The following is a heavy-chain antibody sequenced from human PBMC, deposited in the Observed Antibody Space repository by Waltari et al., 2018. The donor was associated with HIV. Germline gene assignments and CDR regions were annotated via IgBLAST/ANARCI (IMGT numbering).Heavy chain of an antibody. V-gene: IGHV3-48*03. D-gene: IGHD6-19*01. Sequence: EVQLVESGGGLVQPGGSLRLSCAAFGFTFSNHEMNWVRQAPGKGLELVSYISSSGNTIHYADSVKGRFTISRDNAKNSLYLQMNSLRAEDTAVYYCARDLGGSGWYDYYYGMDVWGQGTTVTVSS. CDR1: GFTFSNHE. CDR2: ISSSGNTI. CDR3: ARDLGGSGWYDYYYGMDV. J-gene: IGHJ6*02.